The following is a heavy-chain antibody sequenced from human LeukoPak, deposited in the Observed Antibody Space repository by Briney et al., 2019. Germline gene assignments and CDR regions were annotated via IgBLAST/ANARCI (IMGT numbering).Heavy chain of an antibody. Sequence: SETLSLTCAVYGGSFSGYYWSWIRQPPGKGLEGIGEINHSGSTNYNPSLKSRVTISVDTSKNQFSLKLSSVTAADTAVYYCARGVRGYDYVWGSYRQTYFDYWGQGTLVTVSS. D-gene: IGHD3-16*02. CDR2: INHSGST. J-gene: IGHJ4*02. CDR3: ARGVRGYDYVWGSYRQTYFDY. CDR1: GGSFSGYY. V-gene: IGHV4-34*01.